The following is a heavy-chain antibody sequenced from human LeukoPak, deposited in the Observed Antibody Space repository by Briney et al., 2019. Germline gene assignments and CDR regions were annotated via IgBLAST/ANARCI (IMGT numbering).Heavy chain of an antibody. CDR2: IYTSGST. V-gene: IGHV4-4*07. Sequence: SETLSLTCTVSGYSISSGYYWSWIRQPAGKGLEWIGRIYTSGSTNYNPSLKSRVTMSVDTSKSQFSLKLSSVTAADTAVYYCARDEAGTLDYWGQGTLVTVSS. CDR1: GYSISSGYY. J-gene: IGHJ4*02. D-gene: IGHD1-1*01. CDR3: ARDEAGTLDY.